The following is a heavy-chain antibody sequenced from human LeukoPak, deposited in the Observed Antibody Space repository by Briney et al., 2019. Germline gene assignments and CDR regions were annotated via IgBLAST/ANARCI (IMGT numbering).Heavy chain of an antibody. Sequence: SETLSLTCNVSGASISANNYYWTWIRPPAGKGLEWIGRIYTDGITNYSPSLKSRVTIAVDKSRNQFSLKLTSVTAADTAVYYCARFAFSSLRLDYWGQGALVIVSS. V-gene: IGHV4-61*02. CDR1: GASISANNYY. J-gene: IGHJ4*02. D-gene: IGHD3-16*01. CDR2: IYTDGIT. CDR3: ARFAFSSLRLDY.